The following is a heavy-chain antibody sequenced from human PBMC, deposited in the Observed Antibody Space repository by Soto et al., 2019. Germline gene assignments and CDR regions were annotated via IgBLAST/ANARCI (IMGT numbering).Heavy chain of an antibody. Sequence: GASVKVSCKASGYTFTSYGISWVRQAPGQGLEWMGWISAYNGNTNYAQKLQGRVTMTTDTSTSTAYMELRSLRSDDTAVYYCARSRRVLRYFDWFLSYWGQGTLVTVSS. J-gene: IGHJ4*02. CDR2: ISAYNGNT. D-gene: IGHD3-9*01. CDR1: GYTFTSYG. CDR3: ARSRRVLRYFDWFLSY. V-gene: IGHV1-18*01.